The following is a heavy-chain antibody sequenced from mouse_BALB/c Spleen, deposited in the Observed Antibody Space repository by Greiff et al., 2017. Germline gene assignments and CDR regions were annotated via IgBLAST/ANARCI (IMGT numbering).Heavy chain of an antibody. CDR1: GYAFTSYN. Sequence: EVKLMESGPELVKPGASVKVSCKASGYAFTSYNMYWVKQSHGKSLEWIGYIDPYNGGTSYNQKFKGKATLTVDKSSSTAYMHLNSLTSEDSAVYYCARWGSYAMDYWGQGTSVTVSS. CDR3: ARWGSYAMDY. V-gene: IGHV1S135*01. J-gene: IGHJ4*01. CDR2: IDPYNGGT.